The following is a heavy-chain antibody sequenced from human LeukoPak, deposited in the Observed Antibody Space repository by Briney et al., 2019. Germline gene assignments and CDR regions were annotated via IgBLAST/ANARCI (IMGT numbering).Heavy chain of an antibody. D-gene: IGHD6-19*01. CDR3: ARTYSSGWSSNEYYFDY. Sequence: GGSLRLSCAASGFTFDDYGLSWVRQVPGKGLEWVSGLNWNGASTGYADSVKGRFTISRDNAKNSLYLQMNSLRAEDMALYYCARTYSSGWSSNEYYFDYWGQGTLVTVSS. V-gene: IGHV3-20*04. J-gene: IGHJ4*02. CDR1: GFTFDDYG. CDR2: LNWNGAST.